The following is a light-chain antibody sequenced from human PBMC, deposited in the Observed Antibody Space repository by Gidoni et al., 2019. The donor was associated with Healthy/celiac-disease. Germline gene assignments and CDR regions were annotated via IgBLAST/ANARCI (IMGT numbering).Light chain of an antibody. CDR3: QKYNNWPRT. Sequence: VLTQSPATLSVSAGERATLSCRASQSVSNNLAWYQQKPGQAPRLLIYGASTMATGIPARFSGSGSGTDFTLTISSLQSEDVAVYYCQKYNNWPRTFGQGTKVEIK. J-gene: IGKJ1*01. CDR2: GAS. V-gene: IGKV3-15*01. CDR1: QSVSNN.